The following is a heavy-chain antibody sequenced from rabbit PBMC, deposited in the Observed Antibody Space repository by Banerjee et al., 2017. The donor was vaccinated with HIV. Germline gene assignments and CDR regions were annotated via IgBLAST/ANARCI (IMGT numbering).Heavy chain of an antibody. V-gene: IGHV1S45*01. CDR2: IYGGSSGST. Sequence: QEQLEESGGGLVKPEGSLKLSCTASGFDLSSSYWICWVRQAPGKGLEWIACIYGGSSGSTDYASCAKCRFTISTTSSTTVNLQMTGLSAADTATYFCARDLNTLLGFEGFNLWGPATLVTVS. CDR1: GFDLSSSYW. CDR3: ARDLNTLLGFEGFNL. J-gene: IGHJ4*01. D-gene: IGHD4-1*01.